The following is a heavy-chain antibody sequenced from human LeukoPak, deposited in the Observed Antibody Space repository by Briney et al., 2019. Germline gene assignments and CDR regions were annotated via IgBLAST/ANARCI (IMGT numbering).Heavy chain of an antibody. D-gene: IGHD2-15*01. J-gene: IGHJ4*02. CDR2: IRSSSSTI. V-gene: IGHV3-48*01. Sequence: GGSLRLSCEASGFTFSNYSMNWVRQAPGKGLEWVSYIRSSSSTIYYADSVKGRFTISRDNAKNSLYLQMNSLRAEDTAVYYCARSSPGYCSGGSCSTTLDYWGQGTLVTVSS. CDR1: GFTFSNYS. CDR3: ARSSPGYCSGGSCSTTLDY.